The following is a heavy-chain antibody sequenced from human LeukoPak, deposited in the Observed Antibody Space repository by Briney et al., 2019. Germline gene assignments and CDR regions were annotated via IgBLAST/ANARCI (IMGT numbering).Heavy chain of an antibody. Sequence: RPGGSLRLSCAASGFTFSTYAMNWVRQAPGKGLEWVSSISSSLSYIYYADSVKGRFTISRDNAKNSLYLQMNSLRAEDTAVYYCARGLGGYDQFFDYWGQGTLVTVSS. CDR3: ARGLGGYDQFFDY. J-gene: IGHJ4*02. CDR1: GFTFSTYA. D-gene: IGHD5-12*01. CDR2: ISSSLSYI. V-gene: IGHV3-21*01.